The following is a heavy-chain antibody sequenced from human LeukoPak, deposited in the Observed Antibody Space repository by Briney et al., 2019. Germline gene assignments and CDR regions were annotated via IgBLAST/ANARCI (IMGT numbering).Heavy chain of an antibody. Sequence: GASVKVSCKASGYTFTSYDINWVRQATGQGLEWMGWMNPNSGNTAYAQKLQGRVTMTTDTSTSTAYMELRSLRSDDTAVYYCARGEFTIPTNFDYWGQGTLVTVSS. J-gene: IGHJ4*02. D-gene: IGHD3-3*01. CDR1: GYTFTSYD. V-gene: IGHV1-8*02. CDR2: MNPNSGNT. CDR3: ARGEFTIPTNFDY.